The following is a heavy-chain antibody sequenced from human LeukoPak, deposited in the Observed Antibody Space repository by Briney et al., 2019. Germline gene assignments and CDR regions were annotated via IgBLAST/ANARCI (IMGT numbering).Heavy chain of an antibody. J-gene: IGHJ4*02. D-gene: IGHD3-10*01. V-gene: IGHV3-48*01. CDR2: ISSGSTTI. CDR1: GFAFSRYS. CDR3: VRGSGSYYDFDY. Sequence: GGSLRLSCAASGFAFSRYSMNWVRQAPGKGLEWVSYISSGSTTIYYADSVRGRFTISRENAKNSLYLQMNSLRAGDTAVYYCVRGSGSYYDFDYWGQGTLVTVSS.